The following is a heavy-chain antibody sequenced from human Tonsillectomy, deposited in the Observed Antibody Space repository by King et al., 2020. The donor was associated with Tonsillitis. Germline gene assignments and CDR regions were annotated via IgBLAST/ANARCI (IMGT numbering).Heavy chain of an antibody. CDR1: GGSISSGGYS. D-gene: IGHD4-17*01. V-gene: IGHV4-30-2*01. CDR3: ARDAGDYGMDV. J-gene: IGHJ6*02. CDR2: IYHRESP. Sequence: QLQESGSGLVKPSQTLSLTCAVSGGSISSGGYSWSWIRQPPGKGLEWIGYIYHRESPYYNPSLKSRVTISVDRSKNHLSLNLTSVTAADTAVYYCARDAGDYGMDVRGQGTTVTVSS.